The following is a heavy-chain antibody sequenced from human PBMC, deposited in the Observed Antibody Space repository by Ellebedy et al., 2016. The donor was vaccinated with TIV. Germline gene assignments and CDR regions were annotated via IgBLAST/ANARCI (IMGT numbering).Heavy chain of an antibody. CDR3: ARHSEGWGAFDV. Sequence: SETLSLTCTVSGGSIRSYYWSWIRQPPGKGLEWIGYIYYSGSTNYKSSLKSRVPISVDTSKNQFSLTLSSVTAADTAVYYCARHSEGWGAFDVWGQGTMVTVSS. CDR1: GGSIRSYY. D-gene: IGHD3-16*01. V-gene: IGHV4-59*08. J-gene: IGHJ3*01. CDR2: IYYSGST.